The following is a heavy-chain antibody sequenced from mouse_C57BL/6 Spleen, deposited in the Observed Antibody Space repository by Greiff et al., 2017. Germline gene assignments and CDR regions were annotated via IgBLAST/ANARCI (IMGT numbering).Heavy chain of an antibody. V-gene: IGHV1-15*01. Sequence: QVQLKQSGAELVRPGASVTLSCKASGYTFTDYEMHWVKQTPVHGLEWIGAIDPETGGTAYNQKFKGKAILTADKSSSTAYMELRSLTSEDSAVYYCTRFGTAQAVYAMDYWGQGTSVTVSS. CDR3: TRFGTAQAVYAMDY. CDR2: IDPETGGT. D-gene: IGHD3-2*02. J-gene: IGHJ4*01. CDR1: GYTFTDYE.